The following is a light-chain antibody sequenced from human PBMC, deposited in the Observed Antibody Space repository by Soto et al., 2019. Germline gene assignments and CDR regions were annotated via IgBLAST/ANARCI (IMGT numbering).Light chain of an antibody. CDR3: MQALQTPST. Sequence: DIMMTQSPLSLPVTPGEPASISCRSSQSLLHSNGYNYLDWYLQKPGQSPQLLIYLGSNRASGVPDRFGGSGSGTDFTLKISRVEAEDVGVYYCMQALQTPSTFVQGTKLEIK. CDR1: QSLLHSNGYNY. J-gene: IGKJ2*01. V-gene: IGKV2-28*01. CDR2: LGS.